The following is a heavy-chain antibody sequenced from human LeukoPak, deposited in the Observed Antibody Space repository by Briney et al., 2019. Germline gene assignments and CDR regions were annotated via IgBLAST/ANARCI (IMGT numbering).Heavy chain of an antibody. Sequence: ASVKVSCKASGYTFTNYYIDWVRQAPGQGLEWMGWISAYNGNTNYAQKLQGRVTMTTDTSTSTAYMELRSLRSDDTAVYYCARDRIPRYSSGWHDFDYWGQGTLVTVSS. CDR2: ISAYNGNT. CDR3: ARDRIPRYSSGWHDFDY. V-gene: IGHV1-18*04. J-gene: IGHJ4*02. D-gene: IGHD6-19*01. CDR1: GYTFTNYY.